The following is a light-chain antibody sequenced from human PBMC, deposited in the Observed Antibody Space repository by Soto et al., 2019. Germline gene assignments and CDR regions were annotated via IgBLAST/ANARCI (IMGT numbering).Light chain of an antibody. CDR1: QSVSSNY. V-gene: IGKV3-20*01. CDR3: KQYGSSSMYT. CDR2: GAS. Sequence: EIVLTQSPGTLSLSPGERATLSCRASQSVSSNYLAWYQQKPGQAPRLLIYGASYRATGIPDRFSGSGSGTDFTLNISRLELEDFGVYSCKQYGSSSMYTFGQGTKLEIK. J-gene: IGKJ2*01.